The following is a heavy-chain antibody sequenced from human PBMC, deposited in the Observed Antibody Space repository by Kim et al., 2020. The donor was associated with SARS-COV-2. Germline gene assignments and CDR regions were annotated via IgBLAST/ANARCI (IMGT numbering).Heavy chain of an antibody. CDR2: IYYSGST. Sequence: SETLSLTCTVSGGSISSSSYYWGWIRQPPGKGLEWIGSIYYSGSTYYNPSLKSRVTISVDTSKNQFSLKLSSVTAADTAVYYCARVPGTEPPTSRDYYFDYWGQGTLVTVSS. J-gene: IGHJ4*02. CDR1: GGSISSSSYY. V-gene: IGHV4-39*07. CDR3: ARVPGTEPPTSRDYYFDY. D-gene: IGHD1-1*01.